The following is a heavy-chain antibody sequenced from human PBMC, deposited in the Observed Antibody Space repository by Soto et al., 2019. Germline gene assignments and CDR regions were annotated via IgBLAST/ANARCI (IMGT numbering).Heavy chain of an antibody. J-gene: IGHJ5*02. V-gene: IGHV3-23*01. CDR1: GFTFSSYA. D-gene: IGHD2-21*01. Sequence: GGSLRLSCAASGFTFSSYAMSWVRQAPGKGQEWVSSITDSGSSTYYAESVRGRFTVSRDNSKNTLYLQMNNLRVEDAAIYFCARDLRPGLIVPTKSGFDPWGQGTRVTVSS. CDR3: ARDLRPGLIVPTKSGFDP. CDR2: ITDSGSST.